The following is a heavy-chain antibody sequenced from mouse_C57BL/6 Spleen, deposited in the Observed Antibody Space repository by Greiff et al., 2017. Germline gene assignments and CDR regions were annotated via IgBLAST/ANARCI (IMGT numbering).Heavy chain of an antibody. V-gene: IGHV1-82*01. CDR2: IYPGDGDT. CDR1: GYAFSSSW. CDR3: AGYYGYDGAMDY. D-gene: IGHD2-2*01. Sequence: QVQLQQSGPELVKPGASVKISCKASGYAFSSSWMNWVKQRPGKGLEWIGRIYPGDGDTNYNGKFKGKATLTADKSSSTAYMQRSSLTSEDSAVYFCAGYYGYDGAMDYWGQGTSVTVYS. J-gene: IGHJ4*01.